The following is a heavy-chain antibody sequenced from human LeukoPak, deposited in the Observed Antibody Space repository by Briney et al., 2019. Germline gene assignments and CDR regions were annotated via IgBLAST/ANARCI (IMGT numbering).Heavy chain of an antibody. J-gene: IGHJ4*02. CDR1: GFTFSSYA. D-gene: IGHD3-22*01. CDR3: ASQPEYYYDSSGYYLY. Sequence: GGSLRLSCAASGFTFSSYAMHWVRQAPGKGLEWVAVISYDGSNKYYADSVKGRFTISRDNSKNPLYLQMNSLRAEDTAVYYCASQPEYYYDSSGYYLYWGQGTLVTVSS. V-gene: IGHV3-30-3*01. CDR2: ISYDGSNK.